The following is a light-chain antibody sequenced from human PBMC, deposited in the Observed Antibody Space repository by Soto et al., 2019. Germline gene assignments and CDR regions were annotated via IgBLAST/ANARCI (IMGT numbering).Light chain of an antibody. J-gene: IGKJ1*01. CDR2: DAS. CDR1: QDISIY. Sequence: DLPMTQSPSSLSASVGDRVTITCQASQDISIYLNWYQQKPGKAPKLLIYDASNLETGVPSRFSGSGSGIDFTFTISSLQPEDIATYYWQHYDNLPPWTFGQGTKVGVK. CDR3: QHYDNLPPWT. V-gene: IGKV1-33*01.